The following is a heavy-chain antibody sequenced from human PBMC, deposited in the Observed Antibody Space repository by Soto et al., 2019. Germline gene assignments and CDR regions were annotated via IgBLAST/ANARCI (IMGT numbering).Heavy chain of an antibody. D-gene: IGHD3-10*01. CDR3: SLDRYYYNGRGAFDI. CDR1: GFTFSSYS. Sequence: EVQLVESGGGLVQPGGSLRLSCAASGFTFSSYSMNWVRQAPGKGLEWVSYISSSSSTIYYADSVKGRFTISRDNAKNSLYLQMNILRAEDTAVYYCSLDRYYYNGRGAFDIWGQGTMVTVSS. V-gene: IGHV3-48*01. J-gene: IGHJ3*02. CDR2: ISSSSSTI.